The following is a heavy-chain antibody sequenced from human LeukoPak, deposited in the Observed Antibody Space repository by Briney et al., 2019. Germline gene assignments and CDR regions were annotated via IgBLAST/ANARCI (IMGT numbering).Heavy chain of an antibody. CDR2: IYYSGST. Sequence: PSETLSLTCTVSGSSISSYYWSWIRQPPGKGLEWIGYIYYSGSTNYNPSLKSRVTISVDTSKNQFSLKLSSVTAADTAVYYCARDYYDSSWGAFDIWGQGTMVTVSS. CDR3: ARDYYDSSWGAFDI. D-gene: IGHD3-22*01. V-gene: IGHV4-59*01. CDR1: GSSISSYY. J-gene: IGHJ3*02.